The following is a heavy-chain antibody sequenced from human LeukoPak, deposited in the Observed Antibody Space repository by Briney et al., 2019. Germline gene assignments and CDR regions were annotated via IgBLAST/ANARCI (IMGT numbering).Heavy chain of an antibody. V-gene: IGHV4-34*01. CDR1: GGSFSGYY. D-gene: IGHD6-13*01. Sequence: SETLSLTCAFYGGSFSGYYWSWIRQPPGKGLEWIGDINHTGNPNYIVSLKSRVTISADTSSSQFYLKLNSVTAADTAVYYCARTLGPKYSSSWYGYWGQGTLVTVSS. J-gene: IGHJ4*02. CDR2: INHTGNP. CDR3: ARTLGPKYSSSWYGY.